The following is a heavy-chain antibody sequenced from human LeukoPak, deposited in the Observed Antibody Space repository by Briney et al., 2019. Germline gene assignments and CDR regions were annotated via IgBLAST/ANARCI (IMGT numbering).Heavy chain of an antibody. D-gene: IGHD3-22*01. CDR1: GFIFNNYG. J-gene: IGHJ5*02. CDR3: AKGSSGYFADL. Sequence: GGSLRLSCAASGFIFNNYGLIWVRQAPRKGLEWVSAISNDGGGTNYADFVRGRFTISRDNSKNTLFLQMNSLRAEDTALYYCAKGSSGYFADLWGQGTLVTVSS. V-gene: IGHV3-23*01. CDR2: ISNDGGGT.